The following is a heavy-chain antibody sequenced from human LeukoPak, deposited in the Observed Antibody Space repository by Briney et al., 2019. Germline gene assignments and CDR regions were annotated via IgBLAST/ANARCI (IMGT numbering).Heavy chain of an antibody. Sequence: KTGESLKISCKGSGYSFPTYWIAWVRQMPGKGLEWMGIIYPGDSDTTYSPSFQGQVTISADKSISTAYLQWSSLKASDTAMYYCARSSGSRWLQIKDEDAFDIWGQGTMVTVSS. CDR2: IYPGDSDT. CDR3: ARSSGSRWLQIKDEDAFDI. J-gene: IGHJ3*02. D-gene: IGHD5-24*01. CDR1: GYSFPTYW. V-gene: IGHV5-51*01.